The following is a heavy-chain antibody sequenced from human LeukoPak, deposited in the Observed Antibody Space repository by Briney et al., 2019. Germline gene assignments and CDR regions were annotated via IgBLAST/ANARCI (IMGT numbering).Heavy chain of an antibody. CDR1: GFAFSSYA. CDR3: AKHPAHCSGGSCYSGD. V-gene: IGHV3-23*01. J-gene: IGHJ4*02. Sequence: PGGSLRLSCAASGFAFSSYAMSWVRQAPGKGLEWVSAISGSGGSTYYADSVKGRFTISRDNSKNTLYLQMNSLRAEDTAVYYCAKHPAHCSGGSCYSGDWGQGTLVTVSS. D-gene: IGHD2-15*01. CDR2: ISGSGGST.